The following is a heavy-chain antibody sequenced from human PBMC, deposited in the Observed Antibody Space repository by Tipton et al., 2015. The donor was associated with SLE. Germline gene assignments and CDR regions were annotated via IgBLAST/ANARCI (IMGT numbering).Heavy chain of an antibody. CDR3: ARSGFGEFNWFDP. D-gene: IGHD3-10*01. Sequence: TLSLTCAVSGASLSSGGYYWSWIRQHPEKGLEWMASIYYRATTNYNPSLKSRLAISIDTSKNQISLNLNSVTAADTAVYYCARSGFGEFNWFDPWGHGTLVTVSS. J-gene: IGHJ5*02. V-gene: IGHV4-31*11. CDR1: GASLSSGGYY. CDR2: IYYRATT.